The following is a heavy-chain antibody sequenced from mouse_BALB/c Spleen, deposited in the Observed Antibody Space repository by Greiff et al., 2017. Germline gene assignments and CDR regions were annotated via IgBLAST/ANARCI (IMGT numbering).Heavy chain of an antibody. CDR2: ISYDGSN. CDR3: ASSLSARGFAY. J-gene: IGHJ3*01. D-gene: IGHD1-1*02. CDR1: GYSITSGYY. V-gene: IGHV3-6*02. Sequence: EVKLQQSGPGLVKPSQSLSLTCSVTGYSITSGYYWNWIRQFPGNKLEWMGYISYDGSNNYNPSLKNRISITRDTSKNQFFLKLNSVTTEDTATYYCASSLSARGFAYWGQGTLVTVSA.